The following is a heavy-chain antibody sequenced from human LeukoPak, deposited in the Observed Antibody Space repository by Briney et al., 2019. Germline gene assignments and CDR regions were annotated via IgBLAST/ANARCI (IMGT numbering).Heavy chain of an antibody. J-gene: IGHJ4*02. CDR3: ARGAGFGELLFDFDY. Sequence: SETLSLTCAVYGGSFSGYCWSWIRKPPGKGLEWIGEINHSGSTNYNPSLKSRVTISVDTSKNQFSLKLSSVTAADTAVYYCARGAGFGELLFDFDYWGQGTLVTVSS. CDR1: GGSFSGYC. V-gene: IGHV4-34*01. CDR2: INHSGST. D-gene: IGHD3-10*01.